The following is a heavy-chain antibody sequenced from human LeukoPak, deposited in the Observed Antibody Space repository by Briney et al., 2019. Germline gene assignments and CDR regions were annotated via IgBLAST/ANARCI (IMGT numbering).Heavy chain of an antibody. J-gene: IGHJ4*02. CDR1: GFTFYNYA. V-gene: IGHV3-23*01. D-gene: IGHD2-15*01. Sequence: GGSLRLSCAASGFTFYNYAMTWVRQAPGKGLEWVSTISGSGAGAYYADSVKGRFTISRDNAKNSLYLQMNSLRDEDTAVYYCVRLVGSRSCSGGTCYSDYWGQGTLVTVSS. CDR3: VRLVGSRSCSGGTCYSDY. CDR2: ISGSGAGA.